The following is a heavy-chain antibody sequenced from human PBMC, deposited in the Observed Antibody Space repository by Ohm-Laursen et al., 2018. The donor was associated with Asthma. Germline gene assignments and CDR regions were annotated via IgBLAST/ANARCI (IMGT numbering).Heavy chain of an antibody. V-gene: IGHV4-31*03. CDR1: GGSISSGGYY. J-gene: IGHJ6*02. Sequence: SQTLSLTCTVSGGSISSGGYYWSWIRQHPGRGLEWIGHIYYSGSTYFNPSLKSRVTISVDTSKNPFSLKLSSVTAADTAVYYCARVEGCRYSGYDLLRAICGMDVWGQGTTVTVSS. D-gene: IGHD5-12*01. CDR3: ARVEGCRYSGYDLLRAICGMDV. CDR2: IYYSGST.